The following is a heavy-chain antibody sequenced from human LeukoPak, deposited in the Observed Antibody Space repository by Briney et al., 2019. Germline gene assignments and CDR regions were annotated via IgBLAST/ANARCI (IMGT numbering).Heavy chain of an antibody. CDR1: GGTFSSHA. V-gene: IGHV1-69*13. Sequence: ASVKVSCKASGGTFSSHAISWVRQAPGQGLEWMGGIIPIFGTANYAQKFQGRVTITADESTSTAYMELSSLRSEDTAVYYCASSPSNYYGDYFDYWGQGTLVTVSS. CDR2: IIPIFGTA. CDR3: ASSPSNYYGDYFDY. J-gene: IGHJ4*02. D-gene: IGHD4-17*01.